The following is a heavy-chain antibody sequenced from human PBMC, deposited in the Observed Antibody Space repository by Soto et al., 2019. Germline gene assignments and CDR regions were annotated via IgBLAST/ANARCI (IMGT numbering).Heavy chain of an antibody. D-gene: IGHD4-4*01. Sequence: PGGSLRLSCAASGFTFSSYVMHWVRQSPGKGLEWVAVIWYDGSNKYYADSVKGRFTISRDNSKNTLYLQMNSLRAEDTAVYYCARSNSKLFFYGMDVWGQGTTVTVSS. V-gene: IGHV3-33*01. CDR3: ARSNSKLFFYGMDV. CDR1: GFTFSSYV. J-gene: IGHJ6*02. CDR2: IWYDGSNK.